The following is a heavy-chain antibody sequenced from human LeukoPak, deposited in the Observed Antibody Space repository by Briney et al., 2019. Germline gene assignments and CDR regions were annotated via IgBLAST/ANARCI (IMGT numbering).Heavy chain of an antibody. J-gene: IGHJ5*02. CDR3: AKLGVYSGYDWFDP. V-gene: IGHV3-30*18. CDR2: ISYDGSNK. CDR1: GFTFSSYG. Sequence: GRSLRLSCAASGFTFSSYGMRWVRQAPGKGLEWVAVISYDGSNKYYADSVKGRFTISRDNSKNTLYLQMNSLRAEDTAVYYCAKLGVYSGYDWFDPWGQGTLVTVSS. D-gene: IGHD5-12*01.